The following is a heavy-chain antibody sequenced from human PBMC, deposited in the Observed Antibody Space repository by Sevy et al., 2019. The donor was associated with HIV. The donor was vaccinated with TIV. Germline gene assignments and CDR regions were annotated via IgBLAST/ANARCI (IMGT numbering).Heavy chain of an antibody. D-gene: IGHD3-22*01. CDR2: FDPEDGDPEDGKT. CDR3: ATKKDYYDSSGYSFDY. J-gene: IGHJ4*02. CDR1: GYTLAKFS. Sequence: ASVKVSCKVSGYTLAKFSIHWVRQAPGKGLEWMTSFDPEDGDPEDGKTIYAQKFLGRVTMTEDTSTDTAYMELSSLRSDDTAVYYCATKKDYYDSSGYSFDYWGQGTLVTVSS. V-gene: IGHV1-24*01.